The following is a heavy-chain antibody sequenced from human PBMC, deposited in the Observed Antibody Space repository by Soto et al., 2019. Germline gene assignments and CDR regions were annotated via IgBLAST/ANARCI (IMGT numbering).Heavy chain of an antibody. D-gene: IGHD6-13*01. CDR3: ATQRSSWTDYYYGMDV. CDR2: ISWDGGST. CDR1: GFTFDDYT. V-gene: IGHV3-43*01. Sequence: GSLRLSCAASGFTFDDYTMHWVRQAPGKGLEWVSLISWDGGSTYYADSVKGRFTISRDNSKNSLYLQMNSLRTEDTALYYCATQRSSWTDYYYGMDVWGQGTTVTVSS. J-gene: IGHJ6*02.